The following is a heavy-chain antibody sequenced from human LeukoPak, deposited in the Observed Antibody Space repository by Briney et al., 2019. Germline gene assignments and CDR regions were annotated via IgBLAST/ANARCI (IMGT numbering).Heavy chain of an antibody. V-gene: IGHV3-23*01. D-gene: IGHD6-19*01. CDR1: GFTFSSYG. J-gene: IGHJ4*02. CDR3: AKDLGYSSGRTRGFDY. Sequence: PGGSLRLSCAASGFTFSSYGMSWVRQAPGKGLEWVSAISGSGGSTYYADSVKGRFTISRDNSKNTLYLQMNSLRAEDTAVYYCAKDLGYSSGRTRGFDYWGQGTLVTVSS. CDR2: ISGSGGST.